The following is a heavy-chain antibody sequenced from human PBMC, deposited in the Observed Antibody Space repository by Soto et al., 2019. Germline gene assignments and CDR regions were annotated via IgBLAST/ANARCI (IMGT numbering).Heavy chain of an antibody. J-gene: IGHJ4*02. CDR3: ARGGPNYYYDSSGYYPPLPFDY. Sequence: ASVKVSCKASGYTFTIYGISWVRQAPGQGLXXXXWISAYNGNTNYAQKLQGRVTMTTDTSTSTAYMELRSLRSDDTAVYYCARGGPNYYYDSSGYYPPLPFDYWGQGTLVTVSS. V-gene: IGHV1-18*01. D-gene: IGHD3-22*01. CDR1: GYTFTIYG. CDR2: ISAYNGNT.